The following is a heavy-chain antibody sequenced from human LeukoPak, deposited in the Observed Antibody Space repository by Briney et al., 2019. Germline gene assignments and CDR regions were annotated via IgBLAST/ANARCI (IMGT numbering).Heavy chain of an antibody. D-gene: IGHD1-14*01. CDR1: GGSFRGYY. V-gene: IGHV4-34*01. Sequence: SETLSLTCAFYGGSFRGYYWSWLRQPPGKGLEWIGEINHSGSTNYNPSLKSRVTISVDTSKNQFSLKLSSVTAADTAVYYCARGRNRGYGNYCYYMDVWGKGTTVTVSS. CDR2: INHSGST. J-gene: IGHJ6*03. CDR3: ARGRNRGYGNYCYYMDV.